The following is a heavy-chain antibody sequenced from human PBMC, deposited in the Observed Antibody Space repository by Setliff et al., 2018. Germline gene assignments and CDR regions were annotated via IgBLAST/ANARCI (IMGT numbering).Heavy chain of an antibody. CDR2: IYTSWSS. J-gene: IGHJ6*03. CDR1: GGSISSAPYY. Sequence: SETPSLTCTVSGGSISSAPYYWSWIRQPAGKGPEWIGHIYTSWSSNYNPSLKSRVTMSIDTSKNQFSLNLSSVTAADTAVYYCARVTGFLYIDVWGKGTTVTVSS. V-gene: IGHV4-61*09. CDR3: ARVTGFLYIDV. D-gene: IGHD3-3*01.